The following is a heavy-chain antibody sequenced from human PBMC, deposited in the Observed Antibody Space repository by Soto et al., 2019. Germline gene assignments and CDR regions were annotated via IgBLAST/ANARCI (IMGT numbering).Heavy chain of an antibody. CDR1: GFTFSSYG. Sequence: PGGSLRLSCAASGFTFSSYGMHWVRQAPGKGLEWVAVISYDGSNKYYADSVKGRFTISRDNSKNTLYLQMNSLRAEDTAVYYRAKYSSKQLADYWGQGTLVTVSS. CDR2: ISYDGSNK. D-gene: IGHD6-6*01. CDR3: AKYSSKQLADY. J-gene: IGHJ4*02. V-gene: IGHV3-30*18.